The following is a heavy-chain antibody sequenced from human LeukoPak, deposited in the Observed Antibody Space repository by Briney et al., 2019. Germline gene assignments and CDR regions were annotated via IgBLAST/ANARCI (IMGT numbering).Heavy chain of an antibody. J-gene: IGHJ3*02. CDR1: GFTFDDYA. CDR2: ISWNSGSI. D-gene: IGHD2-15*01. CDR3: ASYCSGGSCYSLLAFDI. Sequence: GGSLRLSCAASGFTFDDYAMHWVRQAPGKGLEWVSGISWNSGSIGYADSVKGRFTISRDNAKNSLYLQMNSLRAEDTAVYYCASYCSGGSCYSLLAFDIWGQGTMVTVSS. V-gene: IGHV3-9*01.